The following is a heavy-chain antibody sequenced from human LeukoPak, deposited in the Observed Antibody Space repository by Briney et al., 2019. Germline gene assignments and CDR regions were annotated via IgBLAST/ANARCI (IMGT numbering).Heavy chain of an antibody. CDR1: GYTFTSYY. J-gene: IGHJ4*02. CDR2: INPSGGST. CDR3: ARVPFKWGYFDY. Sequence: ASVKVSCKASGYTFTSYYMHWVRQAPGQGLEWMGIINPSGGSTSYAQKFQGRVTMTRDTSTSTAYMELSSLRSEDTAVYYCARVPFKWGYFDYWGQGTLVTVSS. V-gene: IGHV1-46*01. D-gene: IGHD7-27*01.